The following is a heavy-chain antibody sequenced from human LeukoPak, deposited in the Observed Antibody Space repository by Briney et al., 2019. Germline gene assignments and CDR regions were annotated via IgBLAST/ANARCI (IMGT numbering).Heavy chain of an antibody. CDR3: ARLGWVGATTNGDY. D-gene: IGHD1-26*01. Sequence: TSETLSLTCSVSGGSISSSSYYWGWIRQPPGKGLEWIGSIYYSGSTYYNPSLKSRVTISVDTSKNQFSLKLSSVTAADTAVYYCARLGWVGATTNGDYWGQGTLVTVSS. CDR2: IYYSGST. J-gene: IGHJ4*02. V-gene: IGHV4-39*01. CDR1: GGSISSSSYY.